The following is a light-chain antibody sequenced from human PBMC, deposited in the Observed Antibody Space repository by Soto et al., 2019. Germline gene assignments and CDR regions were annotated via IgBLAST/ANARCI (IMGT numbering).Light chain of an antibody. Sequence: EIVMTRSPDSLAVSLGERATINCKSSQSVLYSSNNKNYLAWYQQKPGQPPKLLIYWASTRESGVPDRFSGSGSGTDFTLTISSLQAEDVAVYYCRQYYSTPITFGQGTRLEIK. CDR2: WAS. J-gene: IGKJ5*01. V-gene: IGKV4-1*01. CDR1: QSVLYSSNNKNY. CDR3: RQYYSTPIT.